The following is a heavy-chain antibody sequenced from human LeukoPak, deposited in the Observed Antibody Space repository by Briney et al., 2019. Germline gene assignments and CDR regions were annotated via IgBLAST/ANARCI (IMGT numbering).Heavy chain of an antibody. CDR3: ARVRGGYYYGSGSLSAFDI. CDR1: GGSISGSSYY. J-gene: IGHJ3*02. V-gene: IGHV4-39*01. D-gene: IGHD3-10*01. Sequence: SETLSLTCTVSGGSISGSSYYWGWIRQPPGKGLEWIGSIYYSGSTYYNPSLKSRVTISVDTSKNQFSLKLSSVTAADTAVYYCARVRGGYYYGSGSLSAFDIWGQGTMVTVSS. CDR2: IYYSGST.